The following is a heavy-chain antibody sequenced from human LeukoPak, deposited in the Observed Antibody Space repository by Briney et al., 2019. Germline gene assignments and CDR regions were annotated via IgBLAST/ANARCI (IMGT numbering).Heavy chain of an antibody. CDR3: ARRRIYYHFDY. J-gene: IGHJ4*02. CDR2: IFHSGST. D-gene: IGHD3-22*01. CDR1: NGSIGSYY. Sequence: PSETLSLTCTVSNGSIGSYYWTWIRQPPGKGLEWIGYIFHSGSTKYNPSLKSRVTISVDTSKNQFSLKLTSITTADTAVYYCARRRIYYHFDYWGQGTLVTVSS. V-gene: IGHV4-59*08.